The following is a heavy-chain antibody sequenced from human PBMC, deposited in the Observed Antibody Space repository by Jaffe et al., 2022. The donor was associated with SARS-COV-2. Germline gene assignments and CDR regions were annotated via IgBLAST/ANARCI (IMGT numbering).Heavy chain of an antibody. V-gene: IGHV3-33*01. CDR3: ARDRVAAAGRWANGMDV. CDR1: GFTFSSYG. J-gene: IGHJ6*02. Sequence: QVQLVESGGGVVQPGRSLRLSCAASGFTFSSYGMHWVRQAPGKGLEWVAVIWYDGSNKYYADSVKGRFTISRDNSKNTLYLQMNSLRAEDTAVYYCARDRVAAAGRWANGMDVWGQGTTVTVSS. D-gene: IGHD6-13*01. CDR2: IWYDGSNK.